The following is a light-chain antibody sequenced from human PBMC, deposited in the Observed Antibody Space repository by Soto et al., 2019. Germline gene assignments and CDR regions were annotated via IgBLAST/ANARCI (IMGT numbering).Light chain of an antibody. V-gene: IGKV3-20*01. Sequence: EIVLTQSPGTLSLSPGERATLSCRAGQSVDSSYLAWYQQAPGQAPRLLIYGASNRASGIPDRFSGSGSGTDFSLTISRLAPEDFAVYYCHQYVDASWTFGQGTRVEIK. CDR2: GAS. CDR3: HQYVDASWT. J-gene: IGKJ1*01. CDR1: QSVDSSY.